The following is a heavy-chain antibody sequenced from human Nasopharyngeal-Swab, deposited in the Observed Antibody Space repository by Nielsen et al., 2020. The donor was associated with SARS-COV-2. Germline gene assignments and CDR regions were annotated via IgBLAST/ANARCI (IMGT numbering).Heavy chain of an antibody. CDR2: INSDGRTK. D-gene: IGHD1-14*01. Sequence: GESLKISCVASGFTFSSYWMQWVRQPPGKGLEWGARINSDGRTKDHADSLQGRFTIARDNAKNEVYLQLNGLRDEDTAVYYCGRAGSYRIDYWGQGTLVTVSS. CDR1: GFTFSSYW. CDR3: GRAGSYRIDY. V-gene: IGHV3-74*01. J-gene: IGHJ4*02.